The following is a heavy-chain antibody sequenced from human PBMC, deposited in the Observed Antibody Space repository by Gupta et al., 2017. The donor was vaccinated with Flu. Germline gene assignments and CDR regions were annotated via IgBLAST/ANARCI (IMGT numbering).Heavy chain of an antibody. Sequence: EVQLLESGGGLVQPGGSLRLSCAASGFTFSSYAMSWVRQAPGKGLEGGSAISGSGGSTYYADAWKGRFTISRDNAKNTRYLQMNSLRAEDTAVYYWAKDQGRARYVNWFDPWGQGTLVTVSS. CDR2: ISGSGGST. CDR1: GFTFSSYA. V-gene: IGHV3-23*01. CDR3: AKDQGRARYVNWFDP. D-gene: IGHD1-20*01. J-gene: IGHJ5*02.